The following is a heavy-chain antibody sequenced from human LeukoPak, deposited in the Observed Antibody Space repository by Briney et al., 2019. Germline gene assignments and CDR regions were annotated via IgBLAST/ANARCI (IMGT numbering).Heavy chain of an antibody. CDR2: INHSGST. D-gene: IGHD1-1*01. V-gene: IGHV4-34*01. CDR3: ARPRGVQLERLTGGAFDI. Sequence: SETLSLTCTVSGGSISSYYWSWIRQPPGKGLEWIGEINHSGSTNYNPSLKSRVTISVDTSKNQFSLKLSSVTAADTAVYYCARPRGVQLERLTGGAFDIWGQGTMVTVSS. CDR1: GGSISSYY. J-gene: IGHJ3*02.